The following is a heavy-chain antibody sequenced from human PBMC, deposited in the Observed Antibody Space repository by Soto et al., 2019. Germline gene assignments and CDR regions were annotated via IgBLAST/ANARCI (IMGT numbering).Heavy chain of an antibody. CDR1: GFTFGDYA. CDR2: IRSKAYGGTT. V-gene: IGHV3-49*03. CDR3: TRDIVVVVPPYYYYGMDV. D-gene: IGHD2-15*01. J-gene: IGHJ6*02. Sequence: HPGGSLRLSCTASGFTFGDYAMSWFRQAPGKGLEWVGFIRSKAYGGTTEYAASVKGRFTISRDDSKSIAYLQMNSLKTEDTAVYYCTRDIVVVVPPYYYYGMDVWGQGTTVTVSS.